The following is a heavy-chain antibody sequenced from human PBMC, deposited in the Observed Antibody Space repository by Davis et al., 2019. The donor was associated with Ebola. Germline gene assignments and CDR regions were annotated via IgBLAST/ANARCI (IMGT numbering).Heavy chain of an antibody. CDR1: GFTFSSYG. Sequence: GESLKISCAASGFTFSSYGMHWVRQAPGKGLEWVAVIWYDGSNKYYADSVKGRFTIFRDNSKNTLYLQMNSLRAEDTAVYYCAKGGYSSGWDAFDIWGQGTMVTVSS. CDR2: IWYDGSNK. D-gene: IGHD6-19*01. CDR3: AKGGYSSGWDAFDI. V-gene: IGHV3-30*02. J-gene: IGHJ3*02.